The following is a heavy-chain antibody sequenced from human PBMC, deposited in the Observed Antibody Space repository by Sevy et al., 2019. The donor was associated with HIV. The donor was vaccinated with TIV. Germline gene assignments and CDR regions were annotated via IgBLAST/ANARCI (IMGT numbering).Heavy chain of an antibody. D-gene: IGHD5-12*01. Sequence: GGSLRLSCTSSGFTFGDYAMSWFRQAPGKGLEWVAFIRRNSHEPYGGTTEYAGSVKARFTISRDDSKSIAYLQMNSLKTDYTAVYYCTRALATADTPEYYFDYWGQGILVTVSS. CDR3: TRALATADTPEYYFDY. V-gene: IGHV3-49*03. CDR2: IRRNSHEPYGGTT. CDR1: GFTFGDYA. J-gene: IGHJ4*02.